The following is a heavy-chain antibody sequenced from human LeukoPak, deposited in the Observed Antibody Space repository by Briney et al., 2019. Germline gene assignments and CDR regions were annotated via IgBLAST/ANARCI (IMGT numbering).Heavy chain of an antibody. V-gene: IGHV1-69*13. CDR1: GGTFSSYA. CDR2: IIPIFGTA. Sequence: ASVKVSCKASGGTFSSYAISWVRQAPGQGLEWMGGIIPIFGTANYAQKFQGRVTITADESTSTAYMELSSLRSEDTAVYYCARSRQLYYYDSSGYSCFDYWGQGTLVTVSS. D-gene: IGHD3-22*01. CDR3: ARSRQLYYYDSSGYSCFDY. J-gene: IGHJ4*02.